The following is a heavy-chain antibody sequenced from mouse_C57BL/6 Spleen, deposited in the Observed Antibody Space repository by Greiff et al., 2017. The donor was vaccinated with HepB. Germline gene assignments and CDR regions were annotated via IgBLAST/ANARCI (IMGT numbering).Heavy chain of an antibody. CDR2: IHPNSGST. V-gene: IGHV1-64*01. Sequence: QVQLQQPGAELVKPGASVKLSCKASGYTFTSYWMHWVKQRPGQGLEWIGMIHPNSGSTNYNEKFKSKATLTVDKSSSTAYMQLSSLTSEDSAVYYCAREETAQAIPFAYWGQGTLVTVSA. D-gene: IGHD3-2*02. CDR1: GYTFTSYW. J-gene: IGHJ3*01. CDR3: AREETAQAIPFAY.